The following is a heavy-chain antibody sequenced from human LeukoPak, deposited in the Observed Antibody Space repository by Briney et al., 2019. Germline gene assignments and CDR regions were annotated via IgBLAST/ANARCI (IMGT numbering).Heavy chain of an antibody. CDR3: ASSDFWSGLSSPH. D-gene: IGHD3-3*01. V-gene: IGHV4-39*07. CDR1: GGSISSSSYY. J-gene: IGHJ4*02. Sequence: PSETLSLTCTVSGGSISSSSYYWGWIRQPPGKGLEWIGSIYYSGSTYYNPSLKSRVTISVDTSKNQFSLKLSSVTAADTAVYYCASSDFWSGLSSPHWGQGTLVTVSS. CDR2: IYYSGST.